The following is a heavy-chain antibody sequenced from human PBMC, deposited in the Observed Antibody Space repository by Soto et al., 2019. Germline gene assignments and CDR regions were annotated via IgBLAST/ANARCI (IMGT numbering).Heavy chain of an antibody. CDR3: ARETLSVAGSY. CDR2: ISYDGSNK. CDR1: GFTFSSYA. D-gene: IGHD6-19*01. Sequence: GGSLRLSCAASGFTFSSYAMHWVRQAPGKGLEWVAVISYDGSNKYYADSVKGRFTISRDNSKNTLYLQMNSLRAEDTAVYYCARETLSVAGSYWGQGTLVTVSS. J-gene: IGHJ4*02. V-gene: IGHV3-30-3*01.